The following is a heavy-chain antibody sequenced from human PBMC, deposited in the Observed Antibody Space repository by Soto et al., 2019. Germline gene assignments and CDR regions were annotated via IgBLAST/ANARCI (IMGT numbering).Heavy chain of an antibody. Sequence: EVQLLESGGGLVQPGGSLRLSCAASGFTFSSYAMTWVCQAPGKGLEWVSVISGSGGSTNYADSVKGRFTISRDNSKNTLYLQMNSLSAEDTAVYFCATAYSSGWYYFDYWGQGTLVTVSS. V-gene: IGHV3-23*01. CDR2: ISGSGGST. CDR3: ATAYSSGWYYFDY. CDR1: GFTFSSYA. D-gene: IGHD6-19*01. J-gene: IGHJ4*02.